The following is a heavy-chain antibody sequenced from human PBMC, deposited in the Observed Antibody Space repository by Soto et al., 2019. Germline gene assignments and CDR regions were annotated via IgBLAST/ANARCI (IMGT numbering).Heavy chain of an antibody. V-gene: IGHV3-30-3*01. CDR3: ARDKGSSSWYGYYYYGMDV. Sequence: QVQLVESGGGVVQPGRSLRLSCAASGFTFSSYAMHWVRQAPGKGLEWVAVISYDGSNKYYADSVKGRFTISRDNSKNTLYLQMNSLRAEDTAVYYCARDKGSSSWYGYYYYGMDVWGQGTTVTVSS. D-gene: IGHD6-13*01. CDR1: GFTFSSYA. J-gene: IGHJ6*02. CDR2: ISYDGSNK.